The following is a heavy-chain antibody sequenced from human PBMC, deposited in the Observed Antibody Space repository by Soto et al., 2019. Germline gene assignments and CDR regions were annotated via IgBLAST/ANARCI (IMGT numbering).Heavy chain of an antibody. Sequence: ASVKVSCKASGGTFSSYAISWVRQAPGQGLEWMGGIIPIFGTANYAQKFQGRVTITADESTSTAYMELSSLRSEDTAVYYCAREVEYGRVHWGQGTLVTVSS. V-gene: IGHV1-69*13. CDR1: GGTFSSYA. CDR2: IIPIFGTA. J-gene: IGHJ4*02. D-gene: IGHD1-1*01. CDR3: AREVEYGRVH.